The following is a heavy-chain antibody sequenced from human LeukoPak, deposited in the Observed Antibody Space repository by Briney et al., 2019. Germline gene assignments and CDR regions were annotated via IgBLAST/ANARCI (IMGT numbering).Heavy chain of an antibody. CDR3: ARDHTSPPHSSLDY. V-gene: IGHV4-4*07. CDR1: GGSISSYY. Sequence: PSETLSLTCTVSGGSISSYYWSWIRQPAGEGLEWIGRIYTSGSTNYNPSLKRRVTMSVDTSKNQFSLKLSSVTAADTAVYYCARDHTSPPHSSLDYWGQGTLVTVSS. J-gene: IGHJ4*02. D-gene: IGHD5-18*01. CDR2: IYTSGST.